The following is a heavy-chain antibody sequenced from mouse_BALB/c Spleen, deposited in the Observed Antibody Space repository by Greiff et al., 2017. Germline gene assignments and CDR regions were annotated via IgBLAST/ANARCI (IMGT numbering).Heavy chain of an antibody. CDR2: IWSGGST. D-gene: IGHD3-2*01. CDR3: AREDSSGYDAMDY. Sequence: QVQLKESGPGLVQPSQSLSITCTVSGFSLTSYGVHWVRQSPGKGLEWLGVIWSGGSTDYKAAFISRLSISKDNSKSQVFFKMNSLQANDTAIYYCAREDSSGYDAMDYWGQGTSVTVSS. J-gene: IGHJ4*01. CDR1: GFSLTSYG. V-gene: IGHV2-2*02.